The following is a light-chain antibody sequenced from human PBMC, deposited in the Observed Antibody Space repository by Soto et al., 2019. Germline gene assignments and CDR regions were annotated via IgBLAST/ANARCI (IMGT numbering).Light chain of an antibody. J-gene: IGKJ5*01. CDR3: QQFNSDPIT. Sequence: AIQVTQSPASLSASVGDRVTITCRASQDIRGALAWYQQKPGKAPKLLIYDVSTLESGVPSRFSGSGSGTEFTLTISSLQPEEFGTYYCQQFNSDPITFGHGTRLEIK. CDR1: QDIRGA. V-gene: IGKV1-13*02. CDR2: DVS.